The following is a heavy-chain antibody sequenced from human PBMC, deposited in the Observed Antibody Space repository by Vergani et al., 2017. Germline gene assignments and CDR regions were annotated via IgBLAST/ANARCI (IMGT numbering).Heavy chain of an antibody. CDR2: INPSGGST. V-gene: IGHV1-46*03. CDR1: GYTFTGYY. CDR3: ASSHTGIVGAPLDY. J-gene: IGHJ4*02. D-gene: IGHD1-26*01. Sequence: QVQLVQSGAEVKKPGASVKVSCKASGYTFTGYYMNWVRQAPGQGLEWMGIINPSGGSTSYAQKFQCRVTMTRDTSTSTVYMELSSLRSEDTAVYYCASSHTGIVGAPLDYWGQGTLVTVSS.